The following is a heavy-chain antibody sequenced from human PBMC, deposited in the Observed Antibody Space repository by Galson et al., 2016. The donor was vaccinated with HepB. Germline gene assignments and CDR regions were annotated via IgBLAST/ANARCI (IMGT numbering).Heavy chain of an antibody. CDR1: GYTFTSYV. CDR3: AREFSTGDYVWFDT. Sequence: ASGYTFTSYVISWVRQAPGQGLEWMGGIIPIFGTADYAQKFQGRVTITADESTSTAYMELSSLRSEDTAMYYCAREFSTGDYVWFDTWGQGTLVTVSS. V-gene: IGHV1-69*01. D-gene: IGHD4-17*01. J-gene: IGHJ5*02. CDR2: IIPIFGTA.